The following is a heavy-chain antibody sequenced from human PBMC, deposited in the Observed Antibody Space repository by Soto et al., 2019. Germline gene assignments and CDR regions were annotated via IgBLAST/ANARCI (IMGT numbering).Heavy chain of an antibody. CDR2: ISYDGSSK. CDR1: GFTFRSYA. Sequence: GGSLSLSGAPSGFTFRSYAMHWVRQAPGKGLEWVEVISYDGSSKYYADSVKGRFTISRENCKNTVYPQVSTQRTEDTAVYFCARNQTGNGHYSCTWGQESMVTVSS. V-gene: IGHV3-30-3*01. CDR3: ARNQTGNGHYSCT. D-gene: IGHD3-9*01. J-gene: IGHJ5*02.